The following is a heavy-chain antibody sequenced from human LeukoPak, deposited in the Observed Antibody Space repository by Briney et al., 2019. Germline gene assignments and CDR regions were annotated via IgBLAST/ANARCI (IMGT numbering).Heavy chain of an antibody. D-gene: IGHD3-3*01. J-gene: IGHJ5*02. CDR3: AKDGANYDFWSGYSAA. Sequence: PGGSLRLSCAASGFTFSGYAMSWVRQAPGKGLEWVSAISGSGGSTYYADSVKGRFTISRDNSKNTLYLQMNSLRAEDTAVYYCAKDGANYDFWSGYSAAWGQGTLVTVSS. V-gene: IGHV3-23*01. CDR2: ISGSGGST. CDR1: GFTFSGYA.